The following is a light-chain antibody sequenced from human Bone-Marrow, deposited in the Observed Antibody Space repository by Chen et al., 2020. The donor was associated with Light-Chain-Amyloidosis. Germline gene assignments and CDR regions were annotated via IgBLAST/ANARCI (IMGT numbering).Light chain of an antibody. CDR2: EVS. Sequence: QSALTQPASVSGSPGQSIPISCTGTSSDVGGYNYVSWFQQQPGKAPKLMIYEVSNRPSGVSNRFSGAKSGNTASLTISGLQAEDEADYYCSSYTSSSHVVFGGGTKLTVL. CDR1: SSDVGGYNY. V-gene: IGLV2-14*01. CDR3: SSYTSSSHVV. J-gene: IGLJ2*01.